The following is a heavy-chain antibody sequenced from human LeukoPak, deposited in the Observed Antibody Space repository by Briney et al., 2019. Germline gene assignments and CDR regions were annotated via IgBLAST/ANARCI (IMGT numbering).Heavy chain of an antibody. CDR1: GFNFSSYG. D-gene: IGHD3/OR15-3a*01. CDR2: TRNDESDK. V-gene: IGHV3-30*02. CDR3: TKGLSIMVFGAAPFGQ. Sequence: GGSLRLSRAASGFNFSSYGMDWVRQAPGKGLEWVAFTRNDESDKYYADSVKGRFTISRDNSKNTLYLQMNNLRVEDTAVYYCTKGLSIMVFGAAPFGQWGQGTRITVSS. J-gene: IGHJ4*02.